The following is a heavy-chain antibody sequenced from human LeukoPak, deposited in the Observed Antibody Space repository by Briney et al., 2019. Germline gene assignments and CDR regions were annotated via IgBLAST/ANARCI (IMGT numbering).Heavy chain of an antibody. J-gene: IGHJ5*02. Sequence: PPETLSLTCTVSGGPIYSYYWSWIRQTAGKGLEWIGRLYPGVSTNYNPSLKSRVTMSVDTSKNQFALKLSAVTAADTAVYYCAIVVVPAAMREGFWFDPWGQGTLVTVSS. CDR2: LYPGVST. CDR1: GGPIYSYY. D-gene: IGHD2-2*01. CDR3: AIVVVPAAMREGFWFDP. V-gene: IGHV4-4*07.